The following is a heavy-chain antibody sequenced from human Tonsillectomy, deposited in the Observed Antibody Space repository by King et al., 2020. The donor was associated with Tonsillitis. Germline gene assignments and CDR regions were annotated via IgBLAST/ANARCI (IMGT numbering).Heavy chain of an antibody. D-gene: IGHD1-26*01. CDR2: ISSTSIYT. V-gene: IGHV3-21*01. Sequence: VQLVESGGGLVKPGGSLRLSCAASGFTFNSYSMNWVRQAPGRGLEWVSSISSTSIYTHYADSVKGRFTISRDNAKNSLFLPMNSLRAEDTAVYYCASRSGNFLSAFDIWGQGTMVTVSS. CDR1: GFTFNSYS. CDR3: ASRSGNFLSAFDI. J-gene: IGHJ3*02.